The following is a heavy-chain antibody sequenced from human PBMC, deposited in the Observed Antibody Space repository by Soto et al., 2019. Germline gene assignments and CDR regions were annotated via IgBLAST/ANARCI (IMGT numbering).Heavy chain of an antibody. CDR1: GFTFSGFG. CDR2: ISSDGRKE. D-gene: IGHD1-1*01. Sequence: QVRLEESGGGVVQPGRSLRLSCVTSGFTFSGFGMHWVRQAPGKGLEWVAVISSDGRKELYIDSVKGRFTVSRDNSKNIFYLEMNSLRVEDTATYHCARVQLAGGWGLDVWGQGTTVTVTS. V-gene: IGHV3-30*06. J-gene: IGHJ6*02. CDR3: ARVQLAGGWGLDV.